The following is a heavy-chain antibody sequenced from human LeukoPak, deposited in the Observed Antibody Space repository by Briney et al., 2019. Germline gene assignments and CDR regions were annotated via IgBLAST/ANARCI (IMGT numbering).Heavy chain of an antibody. CDR3: ARRGYSGYDYGLFDY. CDR2: IYPGDSDT. CDR1: GYSFTSYW. Sequence: GESLQISCKGSGYSFTSYWIGWVRQMPGKGLEWMGIIYPGDSDTRYSPSFQGQVTISADQAISTAYLQWSSLKASDTAMYYCARRGYSGYDYGLFDYWGQGTLVTVSS. J-gene: IGHJ4*02. D-gene: IGHD5-12*01. V-gene: IGHV5-51*01.